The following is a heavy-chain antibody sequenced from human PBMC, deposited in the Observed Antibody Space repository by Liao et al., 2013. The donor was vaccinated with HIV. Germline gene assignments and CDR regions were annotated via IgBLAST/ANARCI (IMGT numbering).Heavy chain of an antibody. Sequence: QVHLQESGPGVVKPSETLSLRCSVFGGSISSHDWNWIRQPAGKGLEWIGRMSSSGGAKYSPSFKSRVFMSVDTTRNQFSLMLNSVTAADSAVYYCAIGVGGPFDSWGQGVLVTVSS. CDR3: AIGVGGPFDS. J-gene: IGHJ4*02. V-gene: IGHV4-4*07. CDR2: MSSSGGA. CDR1: GGSISSHD.